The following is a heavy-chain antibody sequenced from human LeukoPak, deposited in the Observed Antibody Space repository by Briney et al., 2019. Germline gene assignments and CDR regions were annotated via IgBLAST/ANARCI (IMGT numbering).Heavy chain of an antibody. D-gene: IGHD3-3*01. CDR1: GFIFTNYF. CDR3: ATDRGWRTSGYYLYYFEY. Sequence: GGSLRLSCAASGFIFTNYFMSWVRQAPGKGLEWVASIKHDGSEKYYVDSVRGRFTISRDNTMNSLYLQMSSLRAEDTSVYYCATDRGWRTSGYYLYYFEYWGQGTLVTYSS. CDR2: IKHDGSEK. J-gene: IGHJ4*02. V-gene: IGHV3-7*01.